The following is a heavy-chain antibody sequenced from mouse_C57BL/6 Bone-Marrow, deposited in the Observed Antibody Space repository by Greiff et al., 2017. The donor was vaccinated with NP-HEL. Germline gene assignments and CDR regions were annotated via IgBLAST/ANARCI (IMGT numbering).Heavy chain of an antibody. CDR3: ARPLHYYGSSYWYFDV. CDR1: GYTFTDYY. V-gene: IGHV1-26*01. D-gene: IGHD1-1*01. J-gene: IGHJ1*03. CDR2: INPNNGGT. Sequence: EVQLQQSGPELVKPGASVKISCKASGYTFTDYYMNWMKQSHGKSLEWIGDINPNNGGTSYNQKFKGKATLTVDKSSSTAYMELRSLTSEDSAVYYCARPLHYYGSSYWYFDVWGTGTTVTVSS.